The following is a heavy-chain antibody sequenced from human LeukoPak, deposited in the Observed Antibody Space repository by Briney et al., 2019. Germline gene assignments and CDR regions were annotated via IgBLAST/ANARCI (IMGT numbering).Heavy chain of an antibody. D-gene: IGHD3-22*01. Sequence: PGGSLRLSCAASGFNFSNYNMNWVRQAPGKGLDWVSYVSSRSTTIYYADSVKGRFTISRDNAKNSLYLQMNSLRDEDMAVYYCVRDLVGGYYYVAFDYWGQGTLVTVSS. J-gene: IGHJ4*02. CDR3: VRDLVGGYYYVAFDY. CDR1: GFNFSNYN. CDR2: VSSRSTTI. V-gene: IGHV3-48*02.